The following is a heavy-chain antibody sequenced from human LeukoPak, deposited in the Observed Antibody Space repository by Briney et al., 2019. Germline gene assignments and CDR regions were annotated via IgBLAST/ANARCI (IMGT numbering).Heavy chain of an antibody. D-gene: IGHD6-13*01. J-gene: IGHJ4*02. V-gene: IGHV4-59*13. CDR2: VFYSGDT. CDR3: ARGIATAGTLDF. CDR1: GGSIPSYY. Sequence: SETLSLTCTVSGGSIPSYYWTWIRQPPGKGLEWIGYVFYSGDTNYNPSLKSRVTISVDASRNQFSLRLRSVTAADTALYYGARGIATAGTLDFWGQGTLVTVSS.